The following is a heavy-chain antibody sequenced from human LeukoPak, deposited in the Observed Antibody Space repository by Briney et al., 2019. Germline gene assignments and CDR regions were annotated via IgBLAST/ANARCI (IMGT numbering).Heavy chain of an antibody. V-gene: IGHV3-20*04. CDR3: ARDPLRYYGSGSYYPLDY. CDR1: GFTFDDYG. J-gene: IGHJ4*02. CDR2: INWNGGST. Sequence: GGSLRLSCAASGFTFDDYGMSWVRQAPGKGLEWVSGINWNGGSTGYADSVKGRFTISRDNAKSSLYLQMNSLRAEDTAVYYCARDPLRYYGSGSYYPLDYWGQGTLVTVSS. D-gene: IGHD3-10*01.